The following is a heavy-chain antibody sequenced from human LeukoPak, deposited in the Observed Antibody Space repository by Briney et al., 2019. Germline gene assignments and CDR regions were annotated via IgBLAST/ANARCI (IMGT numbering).Heavy chain of an antibody. CDR2: INHSGST. CDR3: ATMTTVTTAGFDY. CDR1: GGSFSGYY. D-gene: IGHD4-17*01. J-gene: IGHJ4*02. Sequence: SETLSLTXAVYGGSFSGYYWSWIRQPPGKGLEWIGEINHSGSTNYNPSLKSRVTISVDTSKNQFSLKLSSVTAADTAVYYCATMTTVTTAGFDYWGQRTLVTVSS. V-gene: IGHV4-34*01.